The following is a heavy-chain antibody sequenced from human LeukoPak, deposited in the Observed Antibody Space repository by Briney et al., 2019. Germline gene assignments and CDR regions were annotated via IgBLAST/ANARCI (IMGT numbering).Heavy chain of an antibody. V-gene: IGHV4-38-2*02. D-gene: IGHD1-26*01. CDR2: IYHSGST. J-gene: IGHJ4*02. Sequence: PSETLSLTCTVSGYSISSGYYWGWIRQPPGKGLEWTGSIYHSGSTYYNPSLKSRVTISVDTSKNQFSLKLSSVTAADTAVYYCAGSYPDYWGQGTLVTVSS. CDR3: AGSYPDY. CDR1: GYSISSGYY.